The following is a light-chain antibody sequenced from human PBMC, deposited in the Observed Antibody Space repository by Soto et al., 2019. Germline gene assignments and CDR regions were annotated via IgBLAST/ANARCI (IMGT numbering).Light chain of an antibody. CDR2: EVT. CDR3: SSFTGSNTWV. Sequence: QSALTQSASVSGSPGQSITISCTGTSSDVGGYKYVSWYQQHPDKAPKLMIYEVTNRPSGVSNRFSGSKSGNTASLTISGLQAEDEADYYCSSFTGSNTWVFGGGTKLTVL. J-gene: IGLJ3*02. CDR1: SSDVGGYKY. V-gene: IGLV2-14*01.